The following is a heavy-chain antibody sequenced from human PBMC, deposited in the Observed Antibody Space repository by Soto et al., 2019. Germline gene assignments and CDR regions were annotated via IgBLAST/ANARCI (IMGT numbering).Heavy chain of an antibody. J-gene: IGHJ4*02. CDR3: ARQGPHGANWVRYFDS. CDR1: GCSISSSSYY. D-gene: IGHD7-27*01. Sequence: SETLSLTCTFSGCSISSSSYYWGWIRQPPGKGLEWIGSIYYSGSTYYNPSLKSRVTISVDTSKNQFSLKLSSVTAADTAVYYCARQGPHGANWVRYFDSWGQGTLVTVSS. V-gene: IGHV4-39*01. CDR2: IYYSGST.